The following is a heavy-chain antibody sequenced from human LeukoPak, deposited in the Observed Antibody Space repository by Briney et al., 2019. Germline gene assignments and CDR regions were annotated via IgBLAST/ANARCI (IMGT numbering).Heavy chain of an antibody. J-gene: IGHJ4*02. D-gene: IGHD1-26*01. CDR1: GGSFSGYY. CDR2: INHSGST. V-gene: IGHV4-34*01. Sequence: SETLSLTCAVYGGSFSGYYWSWIRQPPGKGLEWIGEINHSGSTNYNPSLKSRVTISVDTSKNQLSLKLTSVTAADTAVYYCAKPLRPALGELDDYWGQGTLVTVSS. CDR3: AKPLRPALGELDDY.